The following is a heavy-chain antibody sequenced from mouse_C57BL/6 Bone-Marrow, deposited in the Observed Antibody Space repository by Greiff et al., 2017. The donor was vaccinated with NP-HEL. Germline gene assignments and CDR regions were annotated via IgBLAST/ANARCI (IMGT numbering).Heavy chain of an antibody. J-gene: IGHJ1*03. CDR2: ISSGGDYI. CDR3: TRETENWYFDG. Sequence: EVKLMESGEGLVKPGGSLKLSCAASGFTFSSYAMSWVRQTPEKRLEWVAYISSGGDYIYYADTVKGRFTISRYNARNTLYLQMSSLKSEDTAMYYCTRETENWYFDGWGTGTTVTVSS. V-gene: IGHV5-9-1*02. D-gene: IGHD4-1*01. CDR1: GFTFSSYA.